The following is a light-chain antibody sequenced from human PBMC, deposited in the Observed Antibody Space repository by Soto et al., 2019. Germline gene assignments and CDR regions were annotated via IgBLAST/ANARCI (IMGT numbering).Light chain of an antibody. V-gene: IGKV1-9*01. J-gene: IGKJ1*01. CDR3: QQVDRYPRS. Sequence: LSASLGYKTTVTCLACQGIGTYLVWYQQKSGKAPTVLIYASSTLQTGVPSRFSGSGSGTDFSLTISSRQPEDVATYFCQQVDRYPRSSGPGTKVDIK. CDR2: ASS. CDR1: QGIGTY.